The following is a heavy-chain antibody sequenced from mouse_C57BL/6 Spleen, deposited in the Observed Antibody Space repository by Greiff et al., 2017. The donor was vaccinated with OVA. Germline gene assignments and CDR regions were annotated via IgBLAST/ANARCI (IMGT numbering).Heavy chain of an antibody. J-gene: IGHJ4*01. V-gene: IGHV1-19*01. D-gene: IGHD1-3*01. CDR1: GYTFTDYY. Sequence: EVKVVESGPVLVKPGASVKMSCKASGYTFTDYYMNWVKQSHGKSLEWIGVINPYNGGTSYNQKFKGKATLTVDKSSSTAYMELNSLTSEDSAVYYCARYMMDYWGQGTSVTVSS. CDR2: INPYNGGT. CDR3: ARYMMDY.